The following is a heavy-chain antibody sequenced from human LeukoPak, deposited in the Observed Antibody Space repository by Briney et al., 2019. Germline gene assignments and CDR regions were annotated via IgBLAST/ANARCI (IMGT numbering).Heavy chain of an antibody. J-gene: IGHJ6*02. Sequence: GGSLRLSCAASGFTFSSYAMSWVRQAPGKGLEWVSAISGSGGSTYYADSVKGRFTISRDNSKNTLYLQMNSLRAEDTAVYYCAKDHYGSGLGGCYYGMDVWGQGTTVTVSS. D-gene: IGHD3-10*01. CDR2: ISGSGGST. CDR3: AKDHYGSGLGGCYYGMDV. CDR1: GFTFSSYA. V-gene: IGHV3-23*01.